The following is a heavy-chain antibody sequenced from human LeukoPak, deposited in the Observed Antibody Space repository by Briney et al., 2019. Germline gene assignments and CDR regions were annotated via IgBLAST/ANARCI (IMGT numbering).Heavy chain of an antibody. D-gene: IGHD3-10*01. V-gene: IGHV3-33*01. Sequence: PGRSLRLSCAASGFTFSSYGMHWVRQAPGKGLEWVAVIWYDGSNKYYADSVKGRFTISRDNSKNTLYLQMNSLRAEDTAVYYCTRGYLSGSNYQWGQGTLVTVSS. CDR2: IWYDGSNK. CDR3: TRGYLSGSNYQ. J-gene: IGHJ4*02. CDR1: GFTFSSYG.